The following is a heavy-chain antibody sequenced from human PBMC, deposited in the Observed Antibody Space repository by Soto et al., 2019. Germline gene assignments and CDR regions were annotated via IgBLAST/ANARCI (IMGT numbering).Heavy chain of an antibody. D-gene: IGHD3-22*01. J-gene: IGHJ4*02. Sequence: PSETLSLTCAVYGGSSSGYYWSWIRQPPGKGLEWIGEINHSGSTNYNPSLKSRVTISVDTSKDQFSLKLSSVTAADTAVYYCARCTYYYDSSGFRTYYFDYWGQGTLVTVS. CDR2: INHSGST. CDR1: GGSSSGYY. CDR3: ARCTYYYDSSGFRTYYFDY. V-gene: IGHV4-34*01.